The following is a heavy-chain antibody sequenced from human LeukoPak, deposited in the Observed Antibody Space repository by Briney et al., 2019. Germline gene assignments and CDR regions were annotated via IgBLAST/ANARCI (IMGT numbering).Heavy chain of an antibody. Sequence: ASVKVSCKASGGTFSSYAISWVRQAPGQGLEWMGGIIPIFGTANYAQKFQGRVTITTDESTSTAYMELSNLRSEDTAVYYCARDSTVTPQAFDYWGQGTLVTVSS. V-gene: IGHV1-69*05. CDR1: GGTFSSYA. CDR3: ARDSTVTPQAFDY. D-gene: IGHD4-11*01. CDR2: IIPIFGTA. J-gene: IGHJ4*02.